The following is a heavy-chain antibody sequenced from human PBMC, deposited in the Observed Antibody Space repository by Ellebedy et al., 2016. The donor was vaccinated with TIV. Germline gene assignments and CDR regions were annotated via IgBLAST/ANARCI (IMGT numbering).Heavy chain of an antibody. Sequence: SVKVSCKASGGTFNNYPISWVRQAPGQGLEWMGRIIPVFGITDYEQTLLGRITVTADESMSTVYMELSSLRSEDTATYYCARNSDIVLIPSAYASSFDIWGQGTLVTVSS. D-gene: IGHD2-15*01. CDR3: ARNSDIVLIPSAYASSFDI. J-gene: IGHJ3*02. CDR1: GGTFNNYP. CDR2: IIPVFGIT. V-gene: IGHV1-69*13.